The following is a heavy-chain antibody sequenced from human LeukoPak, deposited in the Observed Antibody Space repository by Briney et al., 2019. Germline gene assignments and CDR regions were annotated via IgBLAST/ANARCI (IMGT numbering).Heavy chain of an antibody. Sequence: TGGSLRLPCAASGFTFSSYGMHWVRQAPGKGLEWVAVISYDGSNKYYADSVKGRFTISRDNSKNTLYLQMNSLRAEDTAVYYCAKTVGELEYYYYGMDVWGQGTTVTVSS. CDR3: AKTVGELEYYYYGMDV. V-gene: IGHV3-30*18. CDR2: ISYDGSNK. J-gene: IGHJ6*02. CDR1: GFTFSSYG. D-gene: IGHD3-10*01.